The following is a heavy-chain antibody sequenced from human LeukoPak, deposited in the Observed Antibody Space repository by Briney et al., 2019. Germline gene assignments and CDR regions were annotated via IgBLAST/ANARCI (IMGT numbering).Heavy chain of an antibody. V-gene: IGHV1-69*01. CDR1: GGTFSSYA. D-gene: IGHD3-22*01. Sequence: SVKVSCKASGGTFSSYAISWVRQAPGQGLEWMGGIIPIFGTANYAQKFQGRVTITADESTSTAYMELSSLRSEDTAVYYCARERSYDSSGYYAYWGQGTLVTVSS. CDR2: IIPIFGTA. CDR3: ARERSYDSSGYYAY. J-gene: IGHJ4*02.